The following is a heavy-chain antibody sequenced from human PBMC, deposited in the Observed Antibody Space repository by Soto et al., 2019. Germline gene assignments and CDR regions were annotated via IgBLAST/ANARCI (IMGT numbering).Heavy chain of an antibody. CDR2: IDPIDSYT. CDR1: GYSFTSYW. D-gene: IGHD5-12*01. Sequence: LGESHKIFCKGAGYSFTSYWISWVRQMPGKRPKRMGTIDPIDSYTNSSPAYQGHGTISADKSISTAYLQWSSLKASDTAMYYCARLQMATMFDYYYYGMDVWGQGTTVTVSS. J-gene: IGHJ6*02. V-gene: IGHV5-10-1*01. CDR3: ARLQMATMFDYYYYGMDV.